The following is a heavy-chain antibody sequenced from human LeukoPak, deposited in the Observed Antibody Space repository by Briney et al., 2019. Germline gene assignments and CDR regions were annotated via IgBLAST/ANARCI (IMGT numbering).Heavy chain of an antibody. CDR3: AREYYYDSSGYYTFYGMDV. D-gene: IGHD3-22*01. CDR2: INPNSGGT. V-gene: IGHV1-2*04. CDR1: GYTFTGYY. Sequence: ASVKVSCKASGYTFTGYYMHWVRQAPGQGLEWMGWINPNSGGTNYAQKFQGWVTMTRDTSISTAYMELSRLRSDDTAVYYCAREYYYDSSGYYTFYGMDVWGQGTTVTVSS. J-gene: IGHJ6*02.